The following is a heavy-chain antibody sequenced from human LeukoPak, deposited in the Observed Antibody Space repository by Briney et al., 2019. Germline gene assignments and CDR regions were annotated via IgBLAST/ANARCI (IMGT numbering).Heavy chain of an antibody. Sequence: PGGSLRLSCAASGFTFSSYGMHWVRQAPGKGLEWVAVIWYDGSNKYYADSVKGRFTISRDNSKNTLYLQMNSLRAEDTAVYYCARIGPGSYWSFDYWGQGTLVTVSS. V-gene: IGHV3-33*01. J-gene: IGHJ4*02. CDR2: IWYDGSNK. D-gene: IGHD3-10*01. CDR3: ARIGPGSYWSFDY. CDR1: GFTFSSYG.